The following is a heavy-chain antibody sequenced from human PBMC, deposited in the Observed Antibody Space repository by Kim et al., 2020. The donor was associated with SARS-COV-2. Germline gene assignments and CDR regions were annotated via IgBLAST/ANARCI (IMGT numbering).Heavy chain of an antibody. D-gene: IGHD3-3*01. CDR2: IYYSGST. J-gene: IGHJ4*02. CDR3: ARDVGVNPRYDFWSGYHEEPR. CDR1: GGSISSGGYY. Sequence: SETLSLTCTVSGGSISSGGYYWSWIRQHPGKGLEWIGYIYYSGSTYYNPSLKSRVTISVDTSKNQFSLKLSSVTAADTAVYYCARDVGVNPRYDFWSGYHEEPRWGQGTLVTVSS. V-gene: IGHV4-31*03.